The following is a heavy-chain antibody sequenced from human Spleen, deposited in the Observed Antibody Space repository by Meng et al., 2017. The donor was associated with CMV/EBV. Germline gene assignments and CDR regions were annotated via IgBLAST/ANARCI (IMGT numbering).Heavy chain of an antibody. D-gene: IGHD5-24*01. Sequence: VRLHLWGSGRFKPSKTFHLTCAVYVVVFSGYYWSWIRQPPGKGREWIVEINHSGSTNYNPSLKSRVTRSVDTSKNQFSLKLSSVTAADTAVYYCARRDGRCLDYWGQGTLVTVSS. CDR3: ARRDGRCLDY. CDR1: VVVFSGYY. J-gene: IGHJ4*02. CDR2: INHSGST. V-gene: IGHV4-34*01.